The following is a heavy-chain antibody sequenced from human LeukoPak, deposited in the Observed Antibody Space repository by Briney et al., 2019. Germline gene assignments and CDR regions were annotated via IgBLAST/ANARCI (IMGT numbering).Heavy chain of an antibody. CDR3: ANEAYCSSTSCYRSDNYFDY. CDR1: GFTFSSYC. CDR2: IPYDGSNK. Sequence: GGSLRLSCAAAGFTFSSYCMHWVRQAPGKGLEWVAVIPYDGSNKYYADSVKGRFTISRDNSKNTLYLQMNSLRAEDTAVYYCANEAYCSSTSCYRSDNYFDYWGQGTLVTVSS. V-gene: IGHV3-30*18. D-gene: IGHD2-2*02. J-gene: IGHJ4*02.